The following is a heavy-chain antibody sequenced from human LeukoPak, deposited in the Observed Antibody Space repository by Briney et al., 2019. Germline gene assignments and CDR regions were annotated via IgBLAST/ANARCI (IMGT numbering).Heavy chain of an antibody. CDR1: GFTFSSFG. CDR3: ARRGGIHLEYFDY. J-gene: IGHJ4*01. Sequence: GGSLCLSRAASGFTFSSFGMHWVRQAPGKGLEWVAVIWYDGTNKYYADSVKGRFTISRDNSKNTLYLQMNSLRAEDTAVYYCARRGGIHLEYFDYWGPGNLVSVSS. CDR2: IWYDGTNK. V-gene: IGHV3-33*01. D-gene: IGHD3-16*01.